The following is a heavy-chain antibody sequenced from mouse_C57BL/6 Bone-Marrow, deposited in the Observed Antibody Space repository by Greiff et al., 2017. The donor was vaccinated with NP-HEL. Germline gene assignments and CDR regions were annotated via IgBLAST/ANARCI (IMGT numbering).Heavy chain of an antibody. CDR3: AREGAAQATGDY. Sequence: VQLQQPGAELVKPGASVKLSCKASGYTFTSYWMHWVKQRPGRGLEWIGSIDPTGSGTHYNEKFKGKATLTVDKPSSTAYMQLSSLTSEDSAVYYCAREGAAQATGDYWGQGTTLTVSS. D-gene: IGHD3-2*02. CDR1: GYTFTSYW. CDR2: IDPTGSGT. J-gene: IGHJ2*01. V-gene: IGHV1-72*01.